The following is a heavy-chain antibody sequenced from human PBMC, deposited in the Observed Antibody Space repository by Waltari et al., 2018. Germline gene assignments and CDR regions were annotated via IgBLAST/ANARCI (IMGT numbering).Heavy chain of an antibody. CDR3: ARARIVVVPAASYYFDY. D-gene: IGHD2-2*01. CDR1: GGSISSYS. Sequence: QVQLQESCPGLVKPSETLSLTCTVSGGSISSYSWGWIRQPPGKGLEWIGYIYYSGSTNYNPSLKSRVTISVDTSKNQFSLKLSSVTAADTAVYYCARARIVVVPAASYYFDYWGQGTLVTVSS. V-gene: IGHV4-59*01. CDR2: IYYSGST. J-gene: IGHJ4*02.